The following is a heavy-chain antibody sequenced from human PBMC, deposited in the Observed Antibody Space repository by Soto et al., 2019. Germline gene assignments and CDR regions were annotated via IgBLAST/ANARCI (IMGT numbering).Heavy chain of an antibody. CDR1: GFTFSDYY. V-gene: IGHV3-11*06. D-gene: IGHD5-12*01. Sequence: NPGGSLRLSCAASGFTFSDYYMSWIRQAPGKGLEYISYISSSSGSTNYADSVKGRFTISRDNAKNSLYLQMSSLGAEDTAVYYCARDRGGYDRLYYYHGMDVWGQGTTVTVSS. J-gene: IGHJ6*02. CDR3: ARDRGGYDRLYYYHGMDV. CDR2: ISSSSGST.